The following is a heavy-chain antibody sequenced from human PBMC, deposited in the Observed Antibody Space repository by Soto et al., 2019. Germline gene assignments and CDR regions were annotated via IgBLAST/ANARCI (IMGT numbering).Heavy chain of an antibody. J-gene: IGHJ3*02. V-gene: IGHV3-33*01. CDR1: GFTFSSYG. D-gene: IGHD2-15*01. CDR2: IWYDGSNK. CDR3: ARDESLGYCSGGSCYPDAFDI. Sequence: LRLSCAASGFTFSSYGMHWVRQAPGKGLEWVAVIWYDGSNKYYADSVKGRFTISRDNSKNTLYLQMNSLRAEDTAVYYCARDESLGYCSGGSCYPDAFDIWGQGTMFTVSS.